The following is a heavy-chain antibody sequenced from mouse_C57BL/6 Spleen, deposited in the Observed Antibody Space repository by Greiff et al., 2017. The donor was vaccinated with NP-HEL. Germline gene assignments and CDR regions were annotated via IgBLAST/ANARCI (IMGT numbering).Heavy chain of an antibody. V-gene: IGHV14-1*01. D-gene: IGHD1-1*01. CDR2: IDPEDGDT. Sequence: DVQLQESGAELVRPGASVKLSCTASGFNIKDYYMHWVKQRPEQGLEWIGRIDPEDGDTEYAPKFQGKATMTADTSSNTAYLQLSSLTSEDTAVYYCTTYYGSTPYYFDYWGQGTTLTVSS. CDR1: GFNIKDYY. J-gene: IGHJ2*01. CDR3: TTYYGSTPYYFDY.